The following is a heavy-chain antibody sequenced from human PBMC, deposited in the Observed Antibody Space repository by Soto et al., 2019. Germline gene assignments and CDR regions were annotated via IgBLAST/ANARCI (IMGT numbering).Heavy chain of an antibody. Sequence: EAQLLESGGGLVQPGGSLRLSCAASGFDSINNAMAWVRQAPGKGLEWVSTIRADISYTYYSDAVRGRFTVSRANSLNPMYLQMTTLRADDTAVYYWAIQNTPKRAFDIWGQGTMVTVSS. J-gene: IGHJ3*02. CDR2: IRADISYT. CDR1: GFDSINNA. CDR3: AIQNTPKRAFDI. D-gene: IGHD2-15*01. V-gene: IGHV3-23*01.